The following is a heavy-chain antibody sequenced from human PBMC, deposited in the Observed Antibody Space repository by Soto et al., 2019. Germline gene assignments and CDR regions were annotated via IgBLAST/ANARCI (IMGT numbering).Heavy chain of an antibody. CDR3: ARGGYYDNVWVKLSHYGLDV. D-gene: IGHD3-16*01. CDR2: ISPYNDQT. CDR1: GYTFIRYG. Sequence: QVQLVQSASEVMKPGASVKVSCKASGYTFIRYGITWVRQAPGQRLEWMGWISPYNDQTIYAQKLQGRVPMTAETSTRTVYMQLRSVKSDHTAVYYCARGGYYDNVWVKLSHYGLDVWGPGTSFTVSS. J-gene: IGHJ6*02. V-gene: IGHV1-18*01.